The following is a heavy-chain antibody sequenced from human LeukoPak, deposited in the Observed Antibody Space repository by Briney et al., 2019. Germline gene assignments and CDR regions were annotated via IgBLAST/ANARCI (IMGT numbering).Heavy chain of an antibody. J-gene: IGHJ5*02. Sequence: SETLSLTCTVSGGSISSGTYYWGWIRQPPGKGLEWIGSIYYSGSTYYNPSLKSRVTISVDTSKNQFSLKLSSVTAADTAVYYCARCSTSRRRFNWFDPWGQGTLVTVSS. V-gene: IGHV4-39*07. CDR3: ARCSTSRRRFNWFDP. CDR2: IYYSGST. D-gene: IGHD2-2*01. CDR1: GGSISSGTYY.